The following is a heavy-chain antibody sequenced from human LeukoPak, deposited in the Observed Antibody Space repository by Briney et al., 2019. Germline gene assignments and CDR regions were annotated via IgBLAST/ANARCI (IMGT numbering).Heavy chain of an antibody. CDR3: ARAIFGVVTLNWFDP. CDR1: GYTFTSYG. J-gene: IGHJ5*02. Sequence: SVKVSCKASGYTFTSYGISWVRQAPGQGLEWMGWIIPIFGTANYAQKFQGRVTITTDESTSTAYMELSSLRSEDTAVYYCARAIFGVVTLNWFDPWGQGTLVTVSS. CDR2: IIPIFGTA. D-gene: IGHD3-3*01. V-gene: IGHV1-69*05.